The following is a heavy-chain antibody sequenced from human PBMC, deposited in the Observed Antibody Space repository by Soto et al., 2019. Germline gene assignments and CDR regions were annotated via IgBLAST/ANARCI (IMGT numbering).Heavy chain of an antibody. V-gene: IGHV4-30-2*01. Sequence: SETLSLTCAVSGGSITSGNSYSWSWIRQPPGKGLEWIGSISHTGSTSYNPSLKSRLTMSVDKSKNQFSLRLSSVTAEDMAVYYCARPVASYLGSWFDPWGQGILVTVSS. CDR3: ARPVASYLGSWFDP. D-gene: IGHD1-26*01. J-gene: IGHJ5*02. CDR1: GGSITSGNSYS. CDR2: ISHTGST.